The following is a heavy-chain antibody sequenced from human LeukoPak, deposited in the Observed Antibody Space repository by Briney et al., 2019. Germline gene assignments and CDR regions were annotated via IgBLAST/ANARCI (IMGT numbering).Heavy chain of an antibody. CDR3: VTHYLLNWFDP. Sequence: SETLSLTCTVSGYSISSGYYWGWIRQPPGNWLEWIGSIYHSGSTYYNPSLKSRVTISVDTSKNQLSLKLRSVTAADTAVYYCVTHYLLNWFDPWGQGTLVTVSS. CDR2: IYHSGST. V-gene: IGHV4-38-2*02. J-gene: IGHJ5*02. CDR1: GYSISSGYY. D-gene: IGHD3-10*01.